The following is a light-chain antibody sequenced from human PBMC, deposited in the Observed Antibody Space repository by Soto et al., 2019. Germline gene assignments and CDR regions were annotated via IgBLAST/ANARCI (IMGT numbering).Light chain of an antibody. Sequence: EVVWTQSPYTLSLSPWYTATLSCSASHSVDRYVAWYQQKVGKAPRILIYDASTRDTGVASRFTGSGPATDFSLTITSLEPGDIAVYYWQQRERYPSTFGRGTKVE. CDR2: DAS. J-gene: IGKJ4*01. CDR1: HSVDRY. V-gene: IGKV3D-11*02. CDR3: QQRERYPST.